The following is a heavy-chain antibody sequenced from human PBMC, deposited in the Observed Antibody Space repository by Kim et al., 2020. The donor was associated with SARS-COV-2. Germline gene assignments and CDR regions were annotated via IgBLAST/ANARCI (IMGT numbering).Heavy chain of an antibody. Sequence: SETLSLTCTVSGGSISSYYWSWIRQPPGKGLEWIGYIYYSGSTNYNPSLKSRVTISVDTSKNQFSLKLSSVTAADTAVYYCARLVVPAATNWYFDLWGRGTLVTVSS. D-gene: IGHD2-2*01. V-gene: IGHV4-59*13. CDR1: GGSISSYY. CDR2: IYYSGST. CDR3: ARLVVPAATNWYFDL. J-gene: IGHJ2*01.